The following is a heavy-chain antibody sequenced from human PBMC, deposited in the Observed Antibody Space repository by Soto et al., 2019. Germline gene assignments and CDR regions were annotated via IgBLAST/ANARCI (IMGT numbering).Heavy chain of an antibody. D-gene: IGHD4-17*01. CDR1: GGPISSYY. V-gene: IGHV4-59*08. CDR3: ARLPLNGDYADY. Sequence: PSETLSLTCTVSGGPISSYYWSWIRQPPGKGLEWIGYIYYSGSTNYNPSLKSRVTISVDTSKNQFSLKLSSVTAADTAVYYCARLPLNGDYADYWGQGTLVTVSS. J-gene: IGHJ4*02. CDR2: IYYSGST.